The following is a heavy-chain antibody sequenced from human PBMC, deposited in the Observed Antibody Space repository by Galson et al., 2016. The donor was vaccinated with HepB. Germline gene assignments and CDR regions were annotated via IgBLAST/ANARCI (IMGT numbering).Heavy chain of an antibody. J-gene: IGHJ4*02. CDR1: GFTFSNYW. Sequence: SLRLSCAASGFTFSNYWMSWVRQAPGKGLVWVSHITIDGSTTTYADSVKGRFTISRDNAKNTLYLQMNSLRAEDTAVHYCARGGSRPIDYWGQGTLVTVSS. CDR2: ITIDGSTT. CDR3: ARGGSRPIDY. D-gene: IGHD1-26*01. V-gene: IGHV3-74*01.